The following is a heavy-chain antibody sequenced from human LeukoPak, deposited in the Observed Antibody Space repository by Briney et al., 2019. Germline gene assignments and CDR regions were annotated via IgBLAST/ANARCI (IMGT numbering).Heavy chain of an antibody. CDR3: ARGGGHVIGYGYAFDI. CDR2: MNPNSGNT. J-gene: IGHJ3*02. CDR1: GYTFTCYD. D-gene: IGHD5-18*01. Sequence: ASVKVSCKASGYTFTCYDINWVRQATGQGLEWMGWMNPNSGNTGYAQKFQGRVTITRNTSISTAYMELSSLRSEDTAVYYCARGGGHVIGYGYAFDIWGQGTMVTVSS. V-gene: IGHV1-8*03.